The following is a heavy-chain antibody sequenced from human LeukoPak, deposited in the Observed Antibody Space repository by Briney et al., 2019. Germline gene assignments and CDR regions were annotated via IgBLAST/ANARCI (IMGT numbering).Heavy chain of an antibody. CDR1: GFTFSNYW. CDR2: ISGDATGT. D-gene: IGHD2-15*01. V-gene: IGHV3-74*01. Sequence: GGSLRLSCAASGFTFSNYWMYWVRQAPGKGLVWVSRISGDATGTSYADSVKGRFTISRDNAKNTLYLQMNSLRAEDTAVYYCARDSLGYCSGSTCYSPFDYWGQGTLVTVSS. CDR3: ARDSLGYCSGSTCYSPFDY. J-gene: IGHJ4*02.